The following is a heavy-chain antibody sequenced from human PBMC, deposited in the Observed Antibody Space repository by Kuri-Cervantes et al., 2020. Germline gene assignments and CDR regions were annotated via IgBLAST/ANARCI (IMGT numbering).Heavy chain of an antibody. CDR2: ISTGGEI. V-gene: IGHV4-4*07. D-gene: IGHD2-8*01. Sequence: SETLSLTCTVSGGSISSYYWSWIRQPAGEGLEWIGRISTGGEIIYNPSLRSRVTLSADTSQNQVSLHLTSATAADTAVYYCAAQVVNGPVDYWGLGTLVTVSS. CDR3: AAQVVNGPVDY. J-gene: IGHJ4*02. CDR1: GGSISSYY.